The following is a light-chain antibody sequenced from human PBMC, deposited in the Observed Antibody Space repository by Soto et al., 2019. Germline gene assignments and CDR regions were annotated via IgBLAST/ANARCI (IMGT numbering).Light chain of an antibody. J-gene: IGKJ4*01. V-gene: IGKV3-20*01. CDR3: QQCSSYPRT. Sequence: EFVLTKSPGTLSLSPGEIATLSCRASQTVSNNYLAWYQQKPGQAPRLLIYDASSRATGIPARFSGGGSGTDFTLTISRLEPEDFAVYYCQQCSSYPRTFGRGTKVDIK. CDR1: QTVSNNY. CDR2: DAS.